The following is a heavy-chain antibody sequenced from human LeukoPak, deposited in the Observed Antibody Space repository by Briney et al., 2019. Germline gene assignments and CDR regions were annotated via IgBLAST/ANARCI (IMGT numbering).Heavy chain of an antibody. CDR3: ARYRLGMVRGFDP. J-gene: IGHJ5*02. CDR2: MNPNSGNT. Sequence: ASVKVSCKASGYTLTSYDINWVRQATGQGLEWMGWMNPNSGNTGYAQKFQGRVTMTRDTSTSTVYMELSSLRSEDTAVYYCARYRLGMVRGFDPWGQGTLVTVSS. V-gene: IGHV1-8*01. D-gene: IGHD3-10*01. CDR1: GYTLTSYD.